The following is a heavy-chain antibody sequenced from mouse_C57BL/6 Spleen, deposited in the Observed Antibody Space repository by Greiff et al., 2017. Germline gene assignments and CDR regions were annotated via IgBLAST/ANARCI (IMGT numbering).Heavy chain of an antibody. Sequence: QVQLQQSGAELMKPGASVKLSCKATGYTFTGYWIEWVKQRPGHGLEWIGEILPGSGSTNYTEKFKGKATFTADTSSNTAYMQLSSLTTEDSAIYYCARVGGYGFDYWGQGTTLTVSS. D-gene: IGHD1-1*01. CDR1: GYTFTGYW. J-gene: IGHJ2*01. CDR2: ILPGSGST. CDR3: ARVGGYGFDY. V-gene: IGHV1-9*01.